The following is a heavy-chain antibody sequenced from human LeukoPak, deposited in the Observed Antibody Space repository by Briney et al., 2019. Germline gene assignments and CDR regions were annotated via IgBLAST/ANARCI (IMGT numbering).Heavy chain of an antibody. CDR3: ARGFPIWFDP. V-gene: IGHV3-74*01. J-gene: IGHJ5*02. Sequence: GGSLRLSCAASGFSLSGYWMYWVRQAPGKGLMYISRNNGDGSTTNYADVVKGRFTMSRDNAKNSLYLQMNSLRAEDTAVYYCARGFPIWFDPWGQGTLVTVSS. CDR1: GFSLSGYW. CDR2: NNGDGSTT.